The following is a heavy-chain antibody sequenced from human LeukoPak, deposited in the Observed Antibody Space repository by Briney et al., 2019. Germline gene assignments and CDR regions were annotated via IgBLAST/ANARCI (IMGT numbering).Heavy chain of an antibody. V-gene: IGHV1-2*02. CDR1: GYTFTGYY. CDR2: INPNSGGT. J-gene: IGHJ5*02. D-gene: IGHD1-1*01. CDR3: ARDRQPWSPGWFDP. Sequence: ASVKVSCKASGYTFTGYYMHWVRQAPGQGLEWMGWINPNSGGTNYAQKFQGRVTMTRDTSISTAYMELSRLRSDDTAVYYCARDRQPWSPGWFDPWGQGTLVTVSS.